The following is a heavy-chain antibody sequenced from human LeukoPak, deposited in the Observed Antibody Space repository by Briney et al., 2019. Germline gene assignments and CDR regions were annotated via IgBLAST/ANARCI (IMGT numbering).Heavy chain of an antibody. CDR2: ISGDGGST. V-gene: IGHV3-43*02. CDR3: AKNLLGSAAFSWYFDL. J-gene: IGHJ2*01. Sequence: QPGGSLRLSCAASGLTFSSYAMSWVRQAPGKGLEWVSLISGDGGSTYYADSVKGRFTISRDNSKNSLYLQMNSLRTEDTALYYCAKNLLGSAAFSWYFDLWGRGTLVTVSS. CDR1: GLTFSSYA. D-gene: IGHD1-26*01.